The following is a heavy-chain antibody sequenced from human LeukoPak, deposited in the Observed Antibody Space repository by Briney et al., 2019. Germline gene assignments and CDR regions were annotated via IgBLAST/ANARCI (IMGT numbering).Heavy chain of an antibody. CDR2: INPNSGGT. D-gene: IGHD3-22*01. CDR3: ARTYYYDSSGYYTYSDKYGMDV. Sequence: ASVKASRKASGYTFTGYYMHWVRQAPGQGLEWMGRINPNSGGTNYAQKFQGRVTMTRDTSISTAYMELSRLRSDDTAVYYCARTYYYDSSGYYTYSDKYGMDVWGQGTTVTVSS. J-gene: IGHJ6*02. V-gene: IGHV1-2*06. CDR1: GYTFTGYY.